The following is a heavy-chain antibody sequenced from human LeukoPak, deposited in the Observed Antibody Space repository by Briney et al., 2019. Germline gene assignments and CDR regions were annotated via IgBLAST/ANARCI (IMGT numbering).Heavy chain of an antibody. J-gene: IGHJ5*02. CDR3: ARVKTVTTPSWFDP. Sequence: ASVKVSCKASGYTFTGYYIHWVRQAPGQGLEWMGWIHPNSGATNSAQKFQGRVTMTMDTSISTAYMELSSLRSDDTAVYYCARVKTVTTPSWFDPWGQGTLVTVSS. CDR2: IHPNSGAT. CDR1: GYTFTGYY. D-gene: IGHD4-17*01. V-gene: IGHV1-2*02.